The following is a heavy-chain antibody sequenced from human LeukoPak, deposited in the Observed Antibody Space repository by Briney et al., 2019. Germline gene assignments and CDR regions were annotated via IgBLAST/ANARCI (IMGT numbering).Heavy chain of an antibody. J-gene: IGHJ4*02. Sequence: SVKVSCKASGYTFTSYDINWVRQATGQGLEWMGWMNPNSGNTGYAQKFQGRVTMTRNTSISTAYMELSSLRSEDTAVYYCARSPSRGWYALDYWGQGTLVTVSS. D-gene: IGHD6-19*01. CDR1: GYTFTSYD. CDR3: ARSPSRGWYALDY. V-gene: IGHV1-8*01. CDR2: MNPNSGNT.